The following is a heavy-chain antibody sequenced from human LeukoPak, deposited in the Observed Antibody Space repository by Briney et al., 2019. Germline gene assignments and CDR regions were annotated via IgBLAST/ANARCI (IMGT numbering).Heavy chain of an antibody. V-gene: IGHV3-23*01. CDR3: AREPIVVVPAAISPRGFDY. J-gene: IGHJ4*02. CDR1: GFTFSSYA. Sequence: GGSLRLSCAASGFTFSSYAMSWVRQAPGKGLEWVSSISGSGGSTYYADSVKGRFTIPRDNSKNTLYLQMNSLRAEDTAVYYCAREPIVVVPAAISPRGFDYWGQGTLVTVSS. D-gene: IGHD2-2*02. CDR2: ISGSGGST.